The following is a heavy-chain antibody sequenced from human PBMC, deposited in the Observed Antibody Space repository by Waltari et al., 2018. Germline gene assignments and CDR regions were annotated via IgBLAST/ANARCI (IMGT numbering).Heavy chain of an antibody. CDR1: GGSFSGYY. J-gene: IGHJ6*03. CDR2: INHSGST. V-gene: IGHV4-34*01. CDR3: AREEGSLYYYYYMDV. Sequence: QVQLQQWGAGLLKPSETLSLTCAVYGGSFSGYYWNWTRQPPGKGLEWIGEINHSGSTNYNPSLKSRVTISVDTSKNQFSLKLSSVTAADTAVYYCAREEGSLYYYYYMDVWGKGTTVTVSS.